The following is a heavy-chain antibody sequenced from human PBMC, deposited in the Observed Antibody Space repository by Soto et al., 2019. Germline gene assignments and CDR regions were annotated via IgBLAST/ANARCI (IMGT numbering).Heavy chain of an antibody. CDR2: ISSSSSTI. V-gene: IGHV3-48*02. CDR3: ARERGSRYSSAYGDV. D-gene: IGHD6-25*01. Sequence: PGGSLRLSCVVSGVSFSDYSMNWVRQAPGKGLEWVSYISSSSSTIYYADSVKGRFTISRDNAKNSLYLQMNSLRDEDTAVYYCARERGSRYSSAYGDVWGQGTTVTVSS. CDR1: GVSFSDYS. J-gene: IGHJ6*02.